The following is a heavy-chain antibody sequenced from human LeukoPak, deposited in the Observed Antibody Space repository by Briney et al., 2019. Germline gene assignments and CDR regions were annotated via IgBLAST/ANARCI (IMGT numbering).Heavy chain of an antibody. J-gene: IGHJ5*02. V-gene: IGHV1-2*02. CDR1: GYTFTGYY. Sequence: SVKVSCKVSGYTFTGYYIHWVRQAPGQGLQWMGGIIPIFGTANYAQKFQGRVTMTSDTSTSTVYMELSSLRSDDTAVYYCARQAWGNWFDPWGQGTLVTVSS. D-gene: IGHD3-16*01. CDR2: IIPIFGTA. CDR3: ARQAWGNWFDP.